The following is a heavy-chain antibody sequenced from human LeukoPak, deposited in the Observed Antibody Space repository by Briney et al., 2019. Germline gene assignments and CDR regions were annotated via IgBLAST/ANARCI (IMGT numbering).Heavy chain of an antibody. CDR2: ISGSGSTK. CDR1: GFTFSDFF. V-gene: IGHV3-11*04. J-gene: IGHJ3*01. Sequence: PGGSLRLSCAASGFTFSDFFMTWIRQAPGRGLVWVSYISGSGSTKFYADSVKGRFTISRDNAKDSLYLQMSSLRLEDTALYYCARAPATYAVSPGAFDVWGHGTMVTVSS. D-gene: IGHD2-8*01. CDR3: ARAPATYAVSPGAFDV.